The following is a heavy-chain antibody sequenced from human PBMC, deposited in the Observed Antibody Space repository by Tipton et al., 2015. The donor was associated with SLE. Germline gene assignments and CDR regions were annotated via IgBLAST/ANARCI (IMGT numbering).Heavy chain of an antibody. CDR1: GGSISSYY. Sequence: LRLSCTVSGGSISSYYWSWIRQPPGKGLEWIGYIYYSGSTNYNPSLKSRVTISVDTSKNQFSLKLKSVTAADTAVYYCARERGDYYYMDVWGKGTTVTVSS. CDR2: IYYSGST. V-gene: IGHV4-59*12. CDR3: ARERGDYYYMDV. J-gene: IGHJ6*03.